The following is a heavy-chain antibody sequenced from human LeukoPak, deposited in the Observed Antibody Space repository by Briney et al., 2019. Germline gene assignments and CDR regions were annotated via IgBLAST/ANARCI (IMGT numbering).Heavy chain of an antibody. V-gene: IGHV3-66*01. Sequence: GGSLRLSCAASGFTVSSNYMSWVRQAPGKGLEWVSVIYSGGSTYYADSVKGRFTISRDNSKNTLYLQMNSLRAEDTAVYYCARDRLDSSGYYYGGYYFDYWGQGTLVTVSS. CDR2: IYSGGST. CDR3: ARDRLDSSGYYYGGYYFDY. D-gene: IGHD3-22*01. CDR1: GFTVSSNY. J-gene: IGHJ4*02.